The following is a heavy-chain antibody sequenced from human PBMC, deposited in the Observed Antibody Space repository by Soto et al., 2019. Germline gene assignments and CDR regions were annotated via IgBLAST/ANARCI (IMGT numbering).Heavy chain of an antibody. CDR3: AKVGIAVRPFSSYCMDV. CDR1: GFTFSSDA. Sequence: GGSLRLSCAASGFTFSSDAMHWVRQAPGKGLEWVAVVSYHSDNKYYADSVKGRFTISRDNSRNSLFLQMNSLRDEDTAVYYCAKVGIAVRPFSSYCMDVWGQGTTVTVSS. CDR2: VSYHSDNK. V-gene: IGHV3-30-3*01. D-gene: IGHD6-6*01. J-gene: IGHJ6*02.